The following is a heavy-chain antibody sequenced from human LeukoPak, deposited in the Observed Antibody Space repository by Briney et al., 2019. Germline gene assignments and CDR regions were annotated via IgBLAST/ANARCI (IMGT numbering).Heavy chain of an antibody. V-gene: IGHV4-34*01. D-gene: IGHD3-9*01. CDR3: ARGNILTGYCFDF. J-gene: IGHJ4*02. Sequence: KASGTLSLTCAVYGGFITGYYWSWIRQTPGRGLEWVGEIHYTGATSYNPSLKSRATISTDTSKNQFSLRLSSVTAADTAVYYCARGNILTGYCFDFWGQGALVAVS. CDR2: IHYTGAT. CDR1: GGFITGYY.